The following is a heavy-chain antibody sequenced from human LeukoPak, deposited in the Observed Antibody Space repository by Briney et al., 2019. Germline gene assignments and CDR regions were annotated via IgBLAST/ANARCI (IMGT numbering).Heavy chain of an antibody. CDR1: GYTFTGYY. CDR3: ARGRYFDWLFDY. Sequence: ASEKVSCKASGYTFTGYYMHWVRQAPGQGLEWMGWINPNSGGTNYAQKFQGRVTMTRGTSISTAYMELSRLRSDDTAVYYCARGRYFDWLFDYWGQGTLATVSS. V-gene: IGHV1-2*02. J-gene: IGHJ4*02. D-gene: IGHD3-9*01. CDR2: INPNSGGT.